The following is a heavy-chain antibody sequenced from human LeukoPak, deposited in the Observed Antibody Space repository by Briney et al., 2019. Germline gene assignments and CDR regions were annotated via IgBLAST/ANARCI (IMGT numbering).Heavy chain of an antibody. CDR3: ATVGSGERVFDY. V-gene: IGHV1-24*01. CDR1: GYTLTELS. Sequence: ASVKVSCKVSGYTLTELSMHWVRQAPGKGLEWMGGFDPEDGETIYAQKFQGRVTMTEDTSTDTAYMELSSLRSEDTAVYYCATVGSGERVFDYWGQGTLVTVSS. J-gene: IGHJ4*02. D-gene: IGHD2-21*01. CDR2: FDPEDGET.